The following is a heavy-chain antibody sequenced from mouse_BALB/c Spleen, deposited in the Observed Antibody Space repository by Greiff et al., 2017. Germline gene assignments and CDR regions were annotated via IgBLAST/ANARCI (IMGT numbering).Heavy chain of an antibody. CDR2: ISYSGST. CDR1: GDSITSGY. D-gene: IGHD2-10*02. CDR3: ARGGYGNDWYFDV. Sequence: EVMLVESGPSLVKPSQTLSLTCSVTGDSITSGYWNWIRKFPGNKLEYMGYISYSGSTYYNPSLKSRISITRDTSKNQYYLQLNSVTTEDTATYYCARGGYGNDWYFDVWGAGTTVTVSS. J-gene: IGHJ1*01. V-gene: IGHV3-8*02.